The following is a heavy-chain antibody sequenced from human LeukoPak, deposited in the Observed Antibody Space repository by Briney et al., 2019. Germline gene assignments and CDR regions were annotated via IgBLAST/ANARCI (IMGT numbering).Heavy chain of an antibody. CDR1: GGAFSGYY. CDR2: INHSGST. CDR3: VWSYYDSSGYRPY. Sequence: SETLSLTCAVYGGAFSGYYWSWVRQPPGKGLEWIGEINHSGSTNYNPSLRSPVTISVDTSKNQFSLKLSSVTAADTAVYYCVWSYYDSSGYRPYWGQGTLVTVSS. D-gene: IGHD3-22*01. J-gene: IGHJ4*02. V-gene: IGHV4-34*01.